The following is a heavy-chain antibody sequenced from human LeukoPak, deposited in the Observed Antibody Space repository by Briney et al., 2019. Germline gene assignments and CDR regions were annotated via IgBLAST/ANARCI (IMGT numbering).Heavy chain of an antibody. CDR3: ARLSRATTRDY. D-gene: IGHD1-26*01. Sequence: SQTLSLTCNVSGDSLSSGGYYWSWHRQHQGMGQEWIGYIHYSGSTYYNPSLKSRVTISVDTSKNQFSLKLSSVTAADTAAYYCARLSRATTRDYWGQGTLVTASS. J-gene: IGHJ4*02. CDR2: IHYSGST. V-gene: IGHV4-31*03. CDR1: GDSLSSGGYY.